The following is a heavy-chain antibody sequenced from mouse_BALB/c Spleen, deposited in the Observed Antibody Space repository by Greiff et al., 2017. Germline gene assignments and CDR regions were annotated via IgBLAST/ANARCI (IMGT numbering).Heavy chain of an antibody. Sequence: EVQLVESGPGLVKPSQSLSLTCTVSGYSITSDFAWYWIRPFPGNKLKWMGYISYSGSTSYNPSLKSRISITRDTSKNQFFLQLNSVTTEDTATYYCARFPNSLLRLRHWYFDVWGAGTTVTVSA. D-gene: IGHD1-2*01. V-gene: IGHV3-2*02. CDR1: GYSITSDFA. CDR2: ISYSGST. CDR3: ARFPNSLLRLRHWYFDV. J-gene: IGHJ1*01.